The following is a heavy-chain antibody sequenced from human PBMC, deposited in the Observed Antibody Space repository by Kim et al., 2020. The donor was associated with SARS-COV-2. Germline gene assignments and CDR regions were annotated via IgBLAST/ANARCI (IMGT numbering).Heavy chain of an antibody. CDR1: GFTFSTYD. CDR3: AKDARGGDYYFDY. CDR2: ISGSGGST. D-gene: IGHD2-21*02. Sequence: GGSLRLSCAASGFTFSTYDMSWVRQAPGKGLECVSSISGSGGSTYYADSVKGRFTISRDNSKSTLYLQMNSLRAGDTAVYYCAKDARGGDYYFDYWGQGILVTVSS. J-gene: IGHJ4*02. V-gene: IGHV3-23*01.